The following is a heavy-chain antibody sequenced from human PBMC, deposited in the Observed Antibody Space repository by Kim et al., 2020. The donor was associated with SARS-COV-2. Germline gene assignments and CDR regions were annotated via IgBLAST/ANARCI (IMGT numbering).Heavy chain of an antibody. Sequence: SRVTISVDTSKNQFSLKLSSVTAADTAVYYCARKRGAYYYDSSGFFFDYWGQGTLVTVSS. V-gene: IGHV4-31*02. CDR3: ARKRGAYYYDSSGFFFDY. J-gene: IGHJ4*02. D-gene: IGHD3-22*01.